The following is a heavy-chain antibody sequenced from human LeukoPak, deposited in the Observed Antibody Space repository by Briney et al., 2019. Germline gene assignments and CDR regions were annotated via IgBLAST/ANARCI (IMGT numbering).Heavy chain of an antibody. V-gene: IGHV3-9*01. Sequence: GRSLRLSCAASGFTFDDYVMHWARQVPGKGLEWVSGINWDSDTIGYADSVKGRFTISRDNAKNSLYLQTDSLRPEDTAFYYCTKVKRSGWRVGSFDPWGQGTLVTVSS. CDR1: GFTFDDYV. D-gene: IGHD6-19*01. CDR2: INWDSDTI. CDR3: TKVKRSGWRVGSFDP. J-gene: IGHJ5*02.